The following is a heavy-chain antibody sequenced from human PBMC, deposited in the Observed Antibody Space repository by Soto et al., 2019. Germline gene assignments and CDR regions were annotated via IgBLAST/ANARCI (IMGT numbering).Heavy chain of an antibody. Sequence: SETLSLTCTVSGASISSTDYYWSWIRQTPGKGLEWIGNMYYSGHSDYNPSLKSRVSISVDTSKSQFTLKLNSVTATDTAVYYCARDRGRYCSKGVCYTSGSYYQYGMDVWGQGTTV. V-gene: IGHV4-30-4*01. J-gene: IGHJ6*01. CDR2: MYYSGHS. CDR3: ARDRGRYCSKGVCYTSGSYYQYGMDV. D-gene: IGHD2-8*01. CDR1: GASISSTDYY.